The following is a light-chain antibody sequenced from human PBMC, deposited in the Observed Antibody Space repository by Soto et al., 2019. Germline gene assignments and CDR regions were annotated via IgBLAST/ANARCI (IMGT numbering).Light chain of an antibody. CDR3: TSYAGSDKAV. CDR2: EVS. Sequence: QSALTQPPSASGSPGQSVTISCTGTSSDVGGYNYVSWYQQHPGKAPKLMIYEVSKRPSGVPDRFSGSKSGNTSSLTVSGLQAEDEADYYCTSYAGSDKAVFGGGSKPTVL. CDR1: SSDVGGYNY. J-gene: IGLJ2*01. V-gene: IGLV2-8*01.